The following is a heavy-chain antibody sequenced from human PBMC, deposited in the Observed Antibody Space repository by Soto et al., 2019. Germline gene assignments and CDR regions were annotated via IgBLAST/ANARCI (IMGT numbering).Heavy chain of an antibody. CDR1: GGSISSSNW. Sequence: QVQLQESGPGLVKPSGTLSLTCAVSGGSISSSNWWSWVRQPPGKGLEWIGEIYHSGSTNYNPSLTSRVTISVDKSKNQFSLKLSSVTAADTAVYYCARDSTVTTSGWYFDLWGRGTLVTVSS. J-gene: IGHJ2*01. D-gene: IGHD4-17*01. CDR2: IYHSGST. CDR3: ARDSTVTTSGWYFDL. V-gene: IGHV4-4*02.